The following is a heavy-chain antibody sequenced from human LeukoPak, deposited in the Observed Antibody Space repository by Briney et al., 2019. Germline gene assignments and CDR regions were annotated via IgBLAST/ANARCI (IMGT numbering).Heavy chain of an antibody. CDR3: AKHVWTSVWFFDY. CDR2: ISGSGGQI. Sequence: PGGSLRLSCAASGFTFSNYALSWVRQAPGKGLEWVSLISGSGGQIDYADSVKGRFTISRDNSGNTLNLQMDSLKAEDTAVYHCAKHVWTSVWFFDYWGQGTLVTVSS. J-gene: IGHJ4*02. D-gene: IGHD6-19*01. CDR1: GFTFSNYA. V-gene: IGHV3-23*01.